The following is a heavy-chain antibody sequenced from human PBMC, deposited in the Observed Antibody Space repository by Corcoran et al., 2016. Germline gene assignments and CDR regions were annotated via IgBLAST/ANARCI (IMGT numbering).Heavy chain of an antibody. Sequence: EVQLLESGGGLLQPGGSRRLSCAASGFTFSSYAMSWVRQAPVKGLEWVSAISGSGGSTYYADSVKGRFTISRDNSKNTLYLQRNSLRAEDTAVYYCAKDHSPHTAMVTGKYDYWGQGTLVTVSS. CDR1: GFTFSSYA. D-gene: IGHD5-18*01. CDR3: AKDHSPHTAMVTGKYDY. CDR2: ISGSGGST. V-gene: IGHV3-23*01. J-gene: IGHJ4*02.